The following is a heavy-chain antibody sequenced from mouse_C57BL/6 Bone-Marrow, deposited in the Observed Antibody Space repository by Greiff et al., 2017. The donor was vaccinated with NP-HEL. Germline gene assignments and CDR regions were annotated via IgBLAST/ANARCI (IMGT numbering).Heavy chain of an antibody. V-gene: IGHV1-81*01. CDR1: GYTFTSYG. J-gene: IGHJ3*01. Sequence: QVQLKESGAELARPGASVKLSCKASGYTFTSYGISWVKQRTGQGLEWIGEIYPRSGNTYYNEKFKGKATLTADKSSSTAYMELRSLTSEDSAVYFCARCGDSSGYLYWGQGTLVTVSA. D-gene: IGHD3-2*02. CDR2: IYPRSGNT. CDR3: ARCGDSSGYLY.